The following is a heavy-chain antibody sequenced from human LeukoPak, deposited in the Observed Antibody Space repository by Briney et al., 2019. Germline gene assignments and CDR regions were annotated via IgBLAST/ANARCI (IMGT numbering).Heavy chain of an antibody. J-gene: IGHJ4*02. CDR2: IYSGGST. D-gene: IGHD3-3*01. CDR3: AREVGYGTIALFDY. V-gene: IGHV3-53*01. Sequence: GGSLRLSCAASGFTVSSNYMSWVRQAPGKGLEWVSVIYSGGSTYYADSVKGRFTISRDNSKNTLYLQMNSLRAEDTAVYYCAREVGYGTIALFDYWGQGTLVTVSS. CDR1: GFTVSSNY.